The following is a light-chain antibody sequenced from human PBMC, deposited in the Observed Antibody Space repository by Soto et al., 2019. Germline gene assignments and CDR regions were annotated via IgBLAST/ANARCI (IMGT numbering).Light chain of an antibody. CDR1: QSISSW. Sequence: EIQMTQSPSTLSASVGDRFTITCLASQSISSWLAWYQQKPGKAPKILIYDASSLESGVPSRFSGSGSGTEFTLTISSLQPDDFATYYCQQYNSYWTFGQGTKVDIK. CDR2: DAS. V-gene: IGKV1-5*01. J-gene: IGKJ1*01. CDR3: QQYNSYWT.